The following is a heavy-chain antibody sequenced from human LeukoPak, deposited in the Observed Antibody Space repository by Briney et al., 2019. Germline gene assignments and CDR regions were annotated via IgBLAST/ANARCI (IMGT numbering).Heavy chain of an antibody. CDR2: INSDGSWT. CDR3: ARACGGDCYSTLNAFDI. Sequence: PGGSLRLSCAASGNYWMHWVRQAPGKGLVWVSHINSDGSWTGYADSVKGRFTISKDNAKNTLYLQMNSLRAEDTAVYYCARACGGDCYSTLNAFDIWGQGTMVTVSS. V-gene: IGHV3-74*01. J-gene: IGHJ3*02. CDR1: GNYW. D-gene: IGHD2-21*02.